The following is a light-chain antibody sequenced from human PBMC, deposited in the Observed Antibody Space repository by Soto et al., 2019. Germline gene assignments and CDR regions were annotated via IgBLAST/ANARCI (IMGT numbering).Light chain of an antibody. J-gene: IGLJ1*01. Sequence: QSALTQPASVSGSPGQSITISCTGTSSDVGNYNYVSWYQQYPGRVPKLLIYLVSNRPSGVSNRFSGSKSGNTASLTISGLQADHEADYFCTSPTPGSLYVFGTGTKVTV. CDR1: SSDVGNYNY. CDR3: TSPTPGSLYV. CDR2: LVS. V-gene: IGLV2-14*01.